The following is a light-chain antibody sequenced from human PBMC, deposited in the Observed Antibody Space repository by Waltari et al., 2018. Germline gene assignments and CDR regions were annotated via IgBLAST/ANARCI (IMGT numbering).Light chain of an antibody. CDR2: DAS. Sequence: EIVLTHSPATLSLSPGERATPSCRASQSVSSYLAWYQQKPGQAPRLLIYDASNRATGIPARFSGSGSGTDFTLTISSLEPEDFAVYYCQQRSNWPPTFGQGTKLEIK. CDR3: QQRSNWPPT. J-gene: IGKJ2*01. V-gene: IGKV3-11*01. CDR1: QSVSSY.